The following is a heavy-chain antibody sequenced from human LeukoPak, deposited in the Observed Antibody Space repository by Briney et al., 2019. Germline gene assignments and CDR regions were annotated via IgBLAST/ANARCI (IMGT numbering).Heavy chain of an antibody. Sequence: SETLSLTCTVSGGSISSYYWSWIRQPAGKGLEWIGRIYTSGSTNYNPSLKSRVTMSVDTSKNQFYLKLSSVTAADTAVYYCARDASRYCTNGVCSYNFDYWGQGALVTVSS. D-gene: IGHD2-8*01. CDR1: GGSISSYY. J-gene: IGHJ4*02. V-gene: IGHV4-4*07. CDR2: IYTSGST. CDR3: ARDASRYCTNGVCSYNFDY.